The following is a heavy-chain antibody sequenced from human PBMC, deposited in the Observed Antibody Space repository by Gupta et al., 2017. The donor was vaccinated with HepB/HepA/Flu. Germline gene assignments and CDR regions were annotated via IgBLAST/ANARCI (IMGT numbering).Heavy chain of an antibody. J-gene: IGHJ3*02. V-gene: IGHV1-46*01. CDR2: INPSGGAK. Sequence: QVQLVQSGAEVKKPGASVKVSCKASGYTFSTYYMHWVREAPGQGLEGGGIINPSGGAKSYGQKCQGRVTMTRETSTSTVYMELSSLRSEDTAIYYCARRVGANNRDAFDIWGQGTLVTVSS. CDR3: ARRVGANNRDAFDI. D-gene: IGHD1-26*01. CDR1: GYTFSTYY.